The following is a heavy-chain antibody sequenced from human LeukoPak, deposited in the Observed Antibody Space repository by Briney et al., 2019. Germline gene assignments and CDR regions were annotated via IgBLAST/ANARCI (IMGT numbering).Heavy chain of an antibody. CDR3: ARHGLKYSSASDC. J-gene: IGHJ4*02. Sequence: SETLSLTCAVYGGSFSGYYWSWIRQPPGKGLEWIGEINHSGSTNYNPSLKSRVTISVDTSNNQFSLKLTSVTAADTAVYYCARHGLKYSSASDCWGQGTLVTVSS. V-gene: IGHV4-34*01. CDR2: INHSGST. CDR1: GGSFSGYY. D-gene: IGHD6-25*01.